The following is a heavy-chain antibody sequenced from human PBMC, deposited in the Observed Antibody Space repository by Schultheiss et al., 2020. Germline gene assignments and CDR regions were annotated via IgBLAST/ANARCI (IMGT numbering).Heavy chain of an antibody. D-gene: IGHD1-26*01. CDR1: GGSFSGYY. J-gene: IGHJ4*02. CDR2: INHSGST. V-gene: IGHV4-34*01. CDR3: ARRTYSGSYYYFDY. Sequence: SETLSLTCAVYGGSFSGYYWSWIRQPPGRGLEWIGEINHSGSTYYNPSLKSRVTISVDTSKNQFSLKLSSVTAADTAVYYCARRTYSGSYYYFDYWGQGTLVTVSS.